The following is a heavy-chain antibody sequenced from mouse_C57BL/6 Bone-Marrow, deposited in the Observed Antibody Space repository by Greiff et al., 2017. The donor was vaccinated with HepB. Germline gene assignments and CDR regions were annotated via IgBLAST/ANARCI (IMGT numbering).Heavy chain of an antibody. J-gene: IGHJ2*01. V-gene: IGHV1-81*01. CDR2: IYPRSGNT. CDR1: GYTFTSYG. CDR3: ARSNYGSSYYFDY. D-gene: IGHD1-1*01. Sequence: VQLQQSGAELARPGASVKLSCKASGYTFTSYGISWVKQRTGQGLEWIGEIYPRSGNTYYNEKFKGKATLTADKSSSTAYMELRSLTSEDSAVYFCARSNYGSSYYFDYWGQGTTRTVSS.